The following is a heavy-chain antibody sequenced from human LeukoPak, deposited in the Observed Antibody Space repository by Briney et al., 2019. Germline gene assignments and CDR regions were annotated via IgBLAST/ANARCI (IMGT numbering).Heavy chain of an antibody. D-gene: IGHD2-2*01. V-gene: IGHV3-33*06. Sequence: GRSLRLSCAASGFTFSSYGMHWVRQAPGKGLEWVAVIWYDGSNKYYADSVKGRFTISRDNSKNTLYLQMNSLRAEDTAVYYCANKDCSSTSCYYNWFDPWGQGTLVTVSS. CDR3: ANKDCSSTSCYYNWFDP. J-gene: IGHJ5*02. CDR1: GFTFSSYG. CDR2: IWYDGSNK.